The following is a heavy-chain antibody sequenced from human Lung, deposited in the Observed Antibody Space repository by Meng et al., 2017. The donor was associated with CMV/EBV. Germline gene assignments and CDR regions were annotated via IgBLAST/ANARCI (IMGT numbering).Heavy chain of an antibody. Sequence: SXXVSXKASGDTFDSYAINWVRQAPGQGLEWMGGIIPSLGITNSAQKFRGRVTVTADKSTSTAYMELSSLRSDDTAVYYCARVATVTTPGYFDYWGQG. J-gene: IGHJ4*02. CDR1: GDTFDSYA. D-gene: IGHD4-17*01. V-gene: IGHV1-69*10. CDR3: ARVATVTTPGYFDY. CDR2: IIPSLGIT.